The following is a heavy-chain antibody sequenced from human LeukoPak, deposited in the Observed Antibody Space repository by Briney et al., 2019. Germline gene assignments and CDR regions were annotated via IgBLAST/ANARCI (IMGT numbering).Heavy chain of an antibody. D-gene: IGHD6-13*01. CDR3: ARHSRFQQLGSFDS. CDR2: IYYSVST. V-gene: IGHV4-59*08. Sequence: KRSETDSLTCTVSGGSIINYFWSWIRQPPGKGLEWIGYIYYSVSTNYNPSLRGRVTMSVDTSKNQIALNLRSVSAADTAVYYCARHSRFQQLGSFDSWGQGSLLTVSS. J-gene: IGHJ4*02. CDR1: GGSIINYF.